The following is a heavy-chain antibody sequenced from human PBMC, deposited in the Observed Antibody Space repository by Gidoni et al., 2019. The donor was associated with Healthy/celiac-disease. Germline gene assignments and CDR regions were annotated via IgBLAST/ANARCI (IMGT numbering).Heavy chain of an antibody. V-gene: IGHV3-23*01. D-gene: IGHD6-13*01. CDR1: GFTFSSYD. CDR2: ISGSGGST. J-gene: IGHJ4*02. CDR3: AKGEGARYWGIAAARGYYFDY. Sequence: EVQLLESGGGLVQPGGSLRLSCAASGFTFSSYDMSWVRQAPGKGLEWVSAISGSGGSTYYADSVKGRFTISRDNSKNTLYLQMNSLRAEDTAVYYCAKGEGARYWGIAAARGYYFDYWGQGTLVTVSS.